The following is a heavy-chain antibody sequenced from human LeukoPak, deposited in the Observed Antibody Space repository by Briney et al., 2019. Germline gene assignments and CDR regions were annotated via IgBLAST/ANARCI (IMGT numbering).Heavy chain of an antibody. CDR2: VSATGYTT. CDR3: AKDPITYPYYFDY. J-gene: IGHJ4*02. CDR1: GFTFSSYG. V-gene: IGHV3-23*01. Sequence: GGTLRLSCVASGFTFSSYGMSWVRQAPGKGLEWVSYVSATGYTTSYADSVKGRFTISRDNSKNTLYLQMNSLRAEDTAVYYCAKDPITYPYYFDYWGQGTLVTVSS. D-gene: IGHD1-14*01.